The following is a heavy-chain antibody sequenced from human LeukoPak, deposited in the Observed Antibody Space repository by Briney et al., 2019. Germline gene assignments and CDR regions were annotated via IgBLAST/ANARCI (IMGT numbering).Heavy chain of an antibody. CDR3: ARQVVARRRAIDY. CDR1: GFTFSSYG. Sequence: GGSLRLSCAASGFTFSSYGMHWVRQAPGKGLEWVAVIWYDGSNKYYAGSVKGRFTISRDNSKNTLYLQMNSLRAEDTAVYYCARQVVARRRAIDYWGQGTLVTVSS. D-gene: IGHD2-15*01. V-gene: IGHV3-33*01. J-gene: IGHJ4*02. CDR2: IWYDGSNK.